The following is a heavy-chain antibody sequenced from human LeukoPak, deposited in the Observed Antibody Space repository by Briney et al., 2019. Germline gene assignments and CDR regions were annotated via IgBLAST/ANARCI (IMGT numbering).Heavy chain of an antibody. CDR3: ARSYSSSYYWFDP. CDR2: INPNSGGT. D-gene: IGHD6-13*01. CDR1: GYSFTGCY. J-gene: IGHJ5*02. V-gene: IGHV1-2*02. Sequence: ASLKVSCKASGYSFTGCYMNWVRQAPGQGLEWMGWINPNSGGTNYAQKFQGRVTMTRDTSISTAYMELRKLRSDDTAVYYCARSYSSSYYWFDPWGQGTLVTVSS.